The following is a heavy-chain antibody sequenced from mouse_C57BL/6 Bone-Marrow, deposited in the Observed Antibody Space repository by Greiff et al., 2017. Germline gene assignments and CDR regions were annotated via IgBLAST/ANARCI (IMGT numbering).Heavy chain of an antibody. Sequence: EVQLQESGPGLVKPSQSLSLTCTVTGYSITSDYAWNWIRQLPGNKLEWVGYITYSGSTSYHPSLKSRISITRDTSKNQFFLQLSSVTSEDTATYYCTRGRSYWGQGTLVTVSA. J-gene: IGHJ3*01. CDR2: ITYSGST. V-gene: IGHV3-2*02. CDR1: GYSITSDYA. CDR3: TRGRSY.